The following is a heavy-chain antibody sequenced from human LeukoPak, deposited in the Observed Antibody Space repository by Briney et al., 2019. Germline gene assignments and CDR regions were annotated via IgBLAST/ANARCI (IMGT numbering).Heavy chain of an antibody. CDR1: GGSISSYY. V-gene: IGHV4-59*01. J-gene: IGHJ4*02. CDR3: ATAKGQLYDY. CDR2: IYYSGST. D-gene: IGHD6-6*01. Sequence: SETLSLTCTVSGGSISSYYWSWIRQPPGKGLEWIGYIYYSGSTNYNPSLKSRVTISIDTSKNQFSLKLSSVTAADTAVYYCATAKGQLYDYWGQGTLVTVSS.